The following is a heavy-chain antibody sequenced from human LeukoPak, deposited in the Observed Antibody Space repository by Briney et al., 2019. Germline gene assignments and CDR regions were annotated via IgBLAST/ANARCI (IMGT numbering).Heavy chain of an antibody. D-gene: IGHD3-16*01. J-gene: IGHJ3*02. CDR1: GGTFISYA. CDR2: IIPIFGTA. V-gene: IGHV1-69*13. Sequence: SVKVSCKASGGTFISYAISWVRQAPGQGLEWMGGIIPIFGTANYAQKFQGRVTITADESSSTAYMELSSLRSEDTAVYYCARGDVSDAFDIWGQGTMVIVSS. CDR3: ARGDVSDAFDI.